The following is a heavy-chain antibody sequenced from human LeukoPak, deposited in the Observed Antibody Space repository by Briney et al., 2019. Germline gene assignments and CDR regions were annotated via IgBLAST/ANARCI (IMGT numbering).Heavy chain of an antibody. D-gene: IGHD3-22*01. Sequence: GGSLRLSRAAAGFTFSTYWMHWVRQAPGKGLVWVSRINSDGSHTTYADSVKGRFTISRDNAKNTVYLQMNSLRAEDTAMYYCARSDDSSGYYSNWGQGTLVTVSS. V-gene: IGHV3-74*01. CDR3: ARSDDSSGYYSN. J-gene: IGHJ4*02. CDR2: INSDGSHT. CDR1: GFTFSTYW.